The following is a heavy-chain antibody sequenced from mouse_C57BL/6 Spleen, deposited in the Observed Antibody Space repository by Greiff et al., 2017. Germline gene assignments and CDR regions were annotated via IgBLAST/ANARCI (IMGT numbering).Heavy chain of an antibody. V-gene: IGHV5-6*01. D-gene: IGHD1-1*01. CDR2: ISSGGSYT. J-gene: IGHJ4*01. Sequence: EVQRVESGGDLMKPGGSLKLSCAASGFTFSSYGMSWVRQTPDKRLEWVATISSGGSYTYYPDSVKGRFTISRENAKNTLYLQLSRLKSEDTAMYYCARQSTTVGATDYAMDYWGQGTSVTVSS. CDR3: ARQSTTVGATDYAMDY. CDR1: GFTFSSYG.